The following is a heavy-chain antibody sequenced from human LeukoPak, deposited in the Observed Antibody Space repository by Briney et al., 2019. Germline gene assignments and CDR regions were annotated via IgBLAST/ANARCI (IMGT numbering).Heavy chain of an antibody. CDR3: AREYESDAFDI. V-gene: IGHV3-21*01. CDR1: GFTFSSYS. CDR2: ISSSSSYI. D-gene: IGHD3-3*01. J-gene: IGHJ3*02. Sequence: KAGGSLRLSRAASGFTFSSYSMNWVRQAPGKGLEWVSSISSSSSYIYYADSVKGRFTISRDNAKNSLYLQMNSLRAEDTAVYYCAREYESDAFDIWGQGTMVTVSS.